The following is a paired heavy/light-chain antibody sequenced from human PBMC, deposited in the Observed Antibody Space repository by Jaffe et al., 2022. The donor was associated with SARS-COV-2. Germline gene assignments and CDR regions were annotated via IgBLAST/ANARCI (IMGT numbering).Light chain of an antibody. V-gene: IGKV1-5*03. Sequence: IQMTQSPSTLSASVEDRVTITCRASQTITTWLAWYQQKPGKAPKLLIYKASTLESGVPSRFSGSGSGTEFTLTISGLQPDDSATYYCQQYERYPLTFGGGTKVEI. J-gene: IGKJ4*01. CDR2: KAS. CDR3: QQYERYPLT. CDR1: QTITTW.
Heavy chain of an antibody. CDR3: ARVSDWKDRFDC. J-gene: IGHJ4*02. CDR2: IKQDGSVE. V-gene: IGHV3-7*03. D-gene: IGHD1-1*01. CDR1: GFTFSSYW. Sequence: EVQLVESGGGLVQPGGSLRLSCADSGFTFSSYWMGWVRQAPGEGLEWVANIKQDGSVEYYGDSVRGRFTVSRDNAKNSLYLQMNNLRAEDTAMYYCARVSDWKDRFDCWGQGTLVTVSS.